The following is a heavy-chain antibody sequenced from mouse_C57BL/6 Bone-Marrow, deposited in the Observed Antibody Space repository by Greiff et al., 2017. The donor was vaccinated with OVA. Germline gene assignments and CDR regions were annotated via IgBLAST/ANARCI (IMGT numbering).Heavy chain of an antibody. CDR2: ISSGSSTI. V-gene: IGHV5-17*01. D-gene: IGHD1-1*01. CDR1: GFTFSDYG. J-gene: IGHJ2*01. Sequence: DVMLVESGGGLVKPGGSLKLSCAASGFTFSDYGMHWVRQAPEKGLEWVAYISSGSSTIYYADTVKGRFTISRDSAKNTLFLQMTSLRSEDTAMYYCARWYGYYYCDYWGQGTTLTVSA. CDR3: ARWYGYYYCDY.